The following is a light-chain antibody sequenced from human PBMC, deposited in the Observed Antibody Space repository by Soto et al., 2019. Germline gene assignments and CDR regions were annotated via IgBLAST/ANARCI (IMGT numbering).Light chain of an antibody. CDR3: QQLNSYPLT. J-gene: IGKJ4*01. V-gene: IGKV1-9*01. CDR2: AAS. CDR1: QGISSY. Sequence: DIQLTQSPSFLSASVGDRVPITCRASQGISSYLAWYQQKPGKAPKLLIYAASTLQSGVPSRFSGSGSGTEFTLTISSLQPEDFATYYCQQLNSYPLTFGGGTKVDIK.